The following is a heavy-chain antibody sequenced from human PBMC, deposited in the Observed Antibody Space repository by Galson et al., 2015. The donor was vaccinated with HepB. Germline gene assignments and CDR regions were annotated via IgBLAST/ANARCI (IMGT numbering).Heavy chain of an antibody. CDR3: ASDLDGSGSFYKMLAY. CDR2: ISSDINTK. Sequence: SLRLSCAASGFTFSNYGIHWVRQAPGKGLQWLSLISSDINTKNYADSVKGRFSVSRDNSRDPVYLQMNGLRPEDTAVYFCASDLDGSGSFYKMLAYWGQGIMVTVSS. V-gene: IGHV3-30*03. CDR1: GFTFSNYG. J-gene: IGHJ4*02. D-gene: IGHD3-10*01.